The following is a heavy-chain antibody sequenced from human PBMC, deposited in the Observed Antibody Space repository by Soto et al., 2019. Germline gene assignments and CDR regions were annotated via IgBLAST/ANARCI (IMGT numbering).Heavy chain of an antibody. V-gene: IGHV3-11*05. CDR2: ISLSGTYT. Sequence: QVQLVESGGGLVKPGGSLRLSCVASGFNFGDYYMSWIRQVPGKGLEWVSHISLSGTYTDFADSVKGRFTISRDNAKNSVYLQMNSLRAEDTAVYHCARDVPRQGRMYQDLSSSVENWFDPWGQGTLVTVSS. J-gene: IGHJ5*02. CDR3: ARDVPRQGRMYQDLSSSVENWFDP. CDR1: GFNFGDYY. D-gene: IGHD2-2*01.